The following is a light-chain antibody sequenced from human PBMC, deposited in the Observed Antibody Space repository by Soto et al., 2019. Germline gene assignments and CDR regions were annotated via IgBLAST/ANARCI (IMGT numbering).Light chain of an antibody. CDR3: QQYNSYSWE. Sequence: DIQMTQSPSTLSASVGDRVTITCRASQSISSWLAWYQQKPGEAPKLLIYKASSLESGVPSRFSGSGSGTEFTLTISSLQPDDFATYYCQQYNSYSWEFGQGTKVDIK. J-gene: IGKJ1*01. CDR2: KAS. V-gene: IGKV1-5*03. CDR1: QSISSW.